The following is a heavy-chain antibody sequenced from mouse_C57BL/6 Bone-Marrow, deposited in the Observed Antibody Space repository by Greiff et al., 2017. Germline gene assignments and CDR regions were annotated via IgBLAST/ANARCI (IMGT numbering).Heavy chain of an antibody. CDR2: ISYDGSN. CDR1: GYSITSGYY. CDR3: ARDYYGSRWSEDYAMDY. D-gene: IGHD1-1*01. Sequence: DVKLQESGPGLVKPSQSLSLTCSVTGYSITSGYYWNWIRQFPGNKLEWMGYISYDGSNNYNPSLKNRISITRDTSKNQFFLKLNSVTTEDTATYYCARDYYGSRWSEDYAMDYWGQGTSVTVSS. J-gene: IGHJ4*01. V-gene: IGHV3-6*01.